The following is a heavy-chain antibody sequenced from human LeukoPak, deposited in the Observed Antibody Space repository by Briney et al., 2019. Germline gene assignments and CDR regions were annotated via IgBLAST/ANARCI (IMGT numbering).Heavy chain of an antibody. CDR3: ARHYSPQHIQLWQWAYFDY. Sequence: SETLSLTCTVSGGSISSYYWSWIRQPPGKGLEWIGYIYYSGSTNYNPSLKSRVTISVDTSTNQFSLKLSSVTAADTAVYYCARHYSPQHIQLWQWAYFDYWGQGTLVTVSS. V-gene: IGHV4-59*08. J-gene: IGHJ4*02. D-gene: IGHD5-18*01. CDR2: IYYSGST. CDR1: GGSISSYY.